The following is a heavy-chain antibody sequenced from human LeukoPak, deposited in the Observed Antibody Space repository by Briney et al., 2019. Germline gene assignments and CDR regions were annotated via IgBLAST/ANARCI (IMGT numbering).Heavy chain of an antibody. CDR1: GGSFSGYY. CDR3: ARGSTAAAGKGPLRY. D-gene: IGHD6-13*01. V-gene: IGHV4-34*01. J-gene: IGHJ4*02. Sequence: PSETLSLTCAVYGGSFSGYYWSWIRQPPGKGLEWIGEINHSGSTNYNPSLKSRVTISVDTSKNQFSLKLSSVTAADTVVYYCARGSTAAAGKGPLRYWGQGTLVTVSS. CDR2: INHSGST.